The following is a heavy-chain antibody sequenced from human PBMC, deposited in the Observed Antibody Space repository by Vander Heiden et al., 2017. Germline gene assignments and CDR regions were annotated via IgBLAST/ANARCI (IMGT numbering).Heavy chain of an antibody. J-gene: IGHJ5*02. Sequence: DVQPAPSGAGVNKPGGSLRISCKGSGYSFTTYWISWVRQMPGKGLEWIGSVDPSDSFSNYSPSFQGHVTISADKSISTAYLQWSSLRASDRGMYYCARGQAASDPWSKGTLVTVSS. CDR2: VDPSDSFS. D-gene: IGHD2-15*01. CDR1: GYSFTTYW. V-gene: IGHV5-10-1*03. CDR3: ARGQAASDP.